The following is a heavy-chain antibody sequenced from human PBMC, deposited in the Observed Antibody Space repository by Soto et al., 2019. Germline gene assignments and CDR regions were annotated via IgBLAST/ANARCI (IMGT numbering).Heavy chain of an antibody. D-gene: IGHD2-15*01. CDR1: GYSFTSYW. V-gene: IGHV5-51*01. CDR3: AREYCSGGSCYSGY. Sequence: GESLKISCKGSGYSFTSYWLGWVRQMPGKGLEWMGIIYPGDSDTRYSPAFKGQVTIAADKSISTAYLQWSSLKASGSGMYYCAREYCSGGSCYSGYWGQGTLVTVSS. CDR2: IYPGDSDT. J-gene: IGHJ4*02.